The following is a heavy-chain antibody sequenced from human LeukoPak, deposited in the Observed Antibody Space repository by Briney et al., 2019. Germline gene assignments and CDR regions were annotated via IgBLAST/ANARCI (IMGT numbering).Heavy chain of an antibody. CDR2: ISYDGSNK. V-gene: IGHV3-30*04. CDR3: ARVFTTGMIVVGTAFDI. D-gene: IGHD3-22*01. J-gene: IGHJ3*02. Sequence: GGSLRLSCAASGFTFSSYAMHWVRQAPGKGLEWVAVISYDGSNKYYADSVEGRFTISRDNSKNTLYLQMNSLRAEDTAVYYCARVFTTGMIVVGTAFDIWGQGTMVTVSS. CDR1: GFTFSSYA.